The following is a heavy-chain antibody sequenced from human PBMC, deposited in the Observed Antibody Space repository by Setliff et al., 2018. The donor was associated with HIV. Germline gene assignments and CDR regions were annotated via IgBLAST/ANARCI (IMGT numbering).Heavy chain of an antibody. CDR3: TKPTTVVTSYYFDS. D-gene: IGHD4-17*01. CDR2: ISSSGNSV. CDR1: GGSISSYY. Sequence: LSLTCTVSGGSISSYYWSWIRQHPGKGLEWVSYISSSGNSVYYADSVKGRFTISRDNSKNMLYLQMNSLRTEDTAVYYCTKPTTVVTSYYFDSWGQGTQVTVSS. J-gene: IGHJ4*02. V-gene: IGHV3-11*04.